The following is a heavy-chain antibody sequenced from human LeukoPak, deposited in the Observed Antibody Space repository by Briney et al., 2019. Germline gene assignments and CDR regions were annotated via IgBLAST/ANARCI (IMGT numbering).Heavy chain of an antibody. V-gene: IGHV4-30-2*01. CDR3: ASTLVVVAARPTPRPSYYGMDV. CDR2: IYHSGST. Sequence: PSQTLSLTCAVSGGSISSGGYSWSWTRQPPGKGLEWIGYIYHSGSTYYNPSLKSRVTISVDTSKNQFSLKLSSVTAADTAVYYCASTLVVVAARPTPRPSYYGMDVWGQGTTVTVSS. J-gene: IGHJ6*02. CDR1: GGSISSGGYS. D-gene: IGHD2-15*01.